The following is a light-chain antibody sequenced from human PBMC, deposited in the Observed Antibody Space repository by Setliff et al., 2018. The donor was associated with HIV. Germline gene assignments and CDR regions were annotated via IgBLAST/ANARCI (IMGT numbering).Light chain of an antibody. V-gene: IGLV2-14*03. Sequence: QSVLTQPASVSGSPGQSITISCTGTSSDVGVYNYVSWYQQHPGKAPKLMISDVSNRPSGVSNRFSGSKSGNTASLTISGLQAEDEADYYCSSYTSSTPLYVFGTGTKVT. CDR3: SSYTSSTPLYV. CDR1: SSDVGVYNY. J-gene: IGLJ1*01. CDR2: DVS.